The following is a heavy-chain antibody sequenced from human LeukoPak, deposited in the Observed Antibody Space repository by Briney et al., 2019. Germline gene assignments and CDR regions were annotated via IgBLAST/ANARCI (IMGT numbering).Heavy chain of an antibody. J-gene: IGHJ4*02. V-gene: IGHV4-30-2*01. Sequence: SQTLSLTCAVSGGSISSGGYSWSWIRQPPGKGLEWIGYIYHSGSTYYNPSLKSRVTISVDRSKNQFSLKLSSVTAADTAVYYCARRNYYDSSGFDYWGQGTLVIVSS. CDR1: GGSISSGGYS. CDR2: IYHSGST. D-gene: IGHD3-22*01. CDR3: ARRNYYDSSGFDY.